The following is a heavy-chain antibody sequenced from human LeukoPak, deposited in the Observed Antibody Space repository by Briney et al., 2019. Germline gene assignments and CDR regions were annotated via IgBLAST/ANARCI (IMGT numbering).Heavy chain of an antibody. CDR1: GFTFSSYW. CDR3: ARDRGCSGGSCRYKWFDP. V-gene: IGHV3-53*01. D-gene: IGHD2-15*01. J-gene: IGHJ5*02. CDR2: IYSGGNT. Sequence: GGSLRLSCAASGFTFSSYWMSWVRQAPGKGLEWVSIIYSGGNTYYANSVKGRFTISRDNSKNTLYLQMNSLRAEDTAVYYCARDRGCSGGSCRYKWFDPWGQGTLVTVSS.